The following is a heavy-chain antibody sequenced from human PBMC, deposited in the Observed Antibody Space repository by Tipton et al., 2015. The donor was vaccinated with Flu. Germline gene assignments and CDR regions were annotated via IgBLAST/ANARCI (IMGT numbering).Heavy chain of an antibody. D-gene: IGHD5-12*01. V-gene: IGHV3-23*01. Sequence: SLRLSCAASGFTFSDYYMSWVRQAPGKGLEWVSGFGVIGGKTYFADSVKGRFTISRDNFKNTLYLQMNSLRAADTAVYYCARGGFSGFDLGPFDSWGQGTLVTVSS. J-gene: IGHJ4*02. CDR3: ARGGFSGFDLGPFDS. CDR1: GFTFSDYY. CDR2: FGVIGGKT.